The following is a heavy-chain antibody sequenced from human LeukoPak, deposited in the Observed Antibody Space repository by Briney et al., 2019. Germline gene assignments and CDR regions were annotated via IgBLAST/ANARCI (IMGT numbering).Heavy chain of an antibody. CDR3: ARVFYDSSGYYSKPRFDY. Sequence: ASVKVSCKASGYTFTGYYMHWVRQAPGQGLEWMGWINPNSGGTNYAQKFQGRVTMTRDTSISTAYMELSRLRSDDTAVYYCARVFYDSSGYYSKPRFDYWGQGTLVPVSS. CDR1: GYTFTGYY. D-gene: IGHD3-22*01. V-gene: IGHV1-2*02. CDR2: INPNSGGT. J-gene: IGHJ4*02.